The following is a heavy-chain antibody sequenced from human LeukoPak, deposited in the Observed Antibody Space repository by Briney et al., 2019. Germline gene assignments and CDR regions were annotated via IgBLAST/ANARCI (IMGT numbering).Heavy chain of an antibody. D-gene: IGHD6-13*01. CDR3: ARAYSSSSWYRFDY. J-gene: IGHJ4*02. V-gene: IGHV3-11*01. Sequence: GGSLRLSCAASGFTFSDYYMSWIRQAPGKGLEWVSYISSSGSTIYYADSVKGRFTISRDNAKNSLYLQMNSLRAEDTAVCYCARAYSSSSWYRFDYWGQGTLVTVSS. CDR2: ISSSGSTI. CDR1: GFTFSDYY.